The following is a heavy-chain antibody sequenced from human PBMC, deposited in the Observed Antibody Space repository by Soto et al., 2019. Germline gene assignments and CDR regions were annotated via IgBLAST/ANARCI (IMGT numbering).Heavy chain of an antibody. J-gene: IGHJ4*02. Sequence: EVQLVESGGGLVQPGGSLRLSCAASGFTFSSYSMNWVRQAPGKGLEWASYISSSSSTIYYADSVKGRFTISRDNAKNSLYLQMNSLRDEDTAVYYCARSEVGLELPLDYWGQGTLVTVSS. CDR3: ARSEVGLELPLDY. D-gene: IGHD1-7*01. CDR1: GFTFSSYS. V-gene: IGHV3-48*02. CDR2: ISSSSSTI.